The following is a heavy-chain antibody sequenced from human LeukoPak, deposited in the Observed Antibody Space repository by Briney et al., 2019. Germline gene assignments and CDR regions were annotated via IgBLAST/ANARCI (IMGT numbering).Heavy chain of an antibody. CDR3: ARDNLAPSGVKYFHL. CDR2: IIPKFGST. Sequence: ASVKVSCKASGGTFSFYSLNWVRQAPGQGLEWMGGIIPKFGSTNYAQKFHDRLSITTDESTTTAYMELSSLRSEDTALYFCARDNLAPSGVKYFHLWGPGTLVTVSS. CDR1: GGTFSFYS. V-gene: IGHV1-69*05. D-gene: IGHD3-16*02. J-gene: IGHJ1*01.